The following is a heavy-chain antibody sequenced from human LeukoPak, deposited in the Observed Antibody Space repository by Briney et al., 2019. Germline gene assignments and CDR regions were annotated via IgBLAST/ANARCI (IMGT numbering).Heavy chain of an antibody. CDR2: ISYDGSNK. Sequence: GRSLRLSCAASGFTFSSYGMHWVRQAPGKGLEWVAVISYDGSNKYYADSVKGRFTISRDNSKNTLYLQMNSLRAKDTAVYYCAKVRTSGSYHFDYWGQGTLVTVSS. CDR3: AKVRTSGSYHFDY. D-gene: IGHD1-26*01. V-gene: IGHV3-30*18. J-gene: IGHJ4*02. CDR1: GFTFSSYG.